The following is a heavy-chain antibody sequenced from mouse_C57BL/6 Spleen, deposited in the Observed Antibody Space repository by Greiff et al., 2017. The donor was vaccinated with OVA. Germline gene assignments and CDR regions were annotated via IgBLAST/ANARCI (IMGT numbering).Heavy chain of an antibody. CDR2: IDPNSGGT. D-gene: IGHD2-4*01. Sequence: QVQLQQPGAELVKPGASVKLSCKASGYTFTSYWMHWVKQRPGRGLEWIGRIDPNSGGTKYNEKLKSKGTLTVDKPTSTAYMQLSILTSEYSAVYYCASGGIYDYDDAMDYWGQGTSVTVSS. V-gene: IGHV1-72*01. CDR3: ASGGIYDYDDAMDY. J-gene: IGHJ4*01. CDR1: GYTFTSYW.